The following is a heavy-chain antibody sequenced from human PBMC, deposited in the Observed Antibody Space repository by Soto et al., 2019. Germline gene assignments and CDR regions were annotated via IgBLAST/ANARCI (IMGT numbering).Heavy chain of an antibody. V-gene: IGHV1-69*02. D-gene: IGHD3-3*01. CDR3: ASEIFGVAQTPINWFDP. J-gene: IGHJ5*02. CDR2: IIPILGIA. Sequence: ASVKVSCKASGGTFSSYTISWVRQAPGQGLEWMGRIIPILGIANYAQKFQGRVTITADKSTSTAYMELSSLRSEDTAVYYCASEIFGVAQTPINWFDPWGQGTLVTVSS. CDR1: GGTFSSYT.